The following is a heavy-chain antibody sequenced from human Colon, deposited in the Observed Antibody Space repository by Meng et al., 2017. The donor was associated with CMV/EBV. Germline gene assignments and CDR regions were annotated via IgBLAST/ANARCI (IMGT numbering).Heavy chain of an antibody. V-gene: IGHV3-53*01. CDR1: GFSVSGNY. J-gene: IGHJ2*01. CDR2: TYSSGST. Sequence: GESLKISCAASGFSVSGNYMSWVRQAPGKGLEWVSVTYSSGSTFHAASVRGRFTISRDNSKNTLYLQMNSLRAEDTAVYYCARAPPNLHHDFWSGRYYFDLWGRGTLVTVSS. D-gene: IGHD3-3*01. CDR3: ARAPPNLHHDFWSGRYYFDL.